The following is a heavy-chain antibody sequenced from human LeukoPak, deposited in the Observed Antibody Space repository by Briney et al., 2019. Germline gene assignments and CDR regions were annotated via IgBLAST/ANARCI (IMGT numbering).Heavy chain of an antibody. CDR3: ARAVGIWSGYCYFDY. D-gene: IGHD3-3*01. Sequence: PGGSLRLSCAASGFTFSSYWMSWVRQAPGKGLEWVANIKQDGSEKYYVDSVKGRFTISRDNAKNSLYLQMNSLRAEDTAVYYCARAVGIWSGYCYFDYWGQGTLVTVSS. CDR1: GFTFSSYW. V-gene: IGHV3-7*01. CDR2: IKQDGSEK. J-gene: IGHJ4*02.